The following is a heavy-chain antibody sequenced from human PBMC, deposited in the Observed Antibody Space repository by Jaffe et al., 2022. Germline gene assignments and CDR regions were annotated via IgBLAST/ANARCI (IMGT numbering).Heavy chain of an antibody. CDR3: AGFWSGYHPIDY. Sequence: QVQLQESGPGLVKPSETLSLTCTVSGGSISSYYWSWIRQPPGKGLEWIGYIYYSGSTNYNPSLKSRVTISVDTSKNQFSLKLSSVTAADTAVYYCAGFWSGYHPIDYWGQGTLVTVSS. V-gene: IGHV4-59*01. D-gene: IGHD3-3*01. CDR1: GGSISSYY. CDR2: IYYSGST. J-gene: IGHJ4*02.